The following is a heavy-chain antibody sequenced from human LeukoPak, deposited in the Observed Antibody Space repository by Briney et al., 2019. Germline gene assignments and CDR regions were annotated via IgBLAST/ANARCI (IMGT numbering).Heavy chain of an antibody. V-gene: IGHV3-23*01. Sequence: GGSLRLSCAASGFTFSSYAMSWVRQAPGKGLEWVSAISGSGGSTYYADSVKGRFTISRDNSKNTLYLQMNSLRAEDTAVYYCAKGLIFSPPIVVVPAAPGDYWGQGTLVTVSS. CDR3: AKGLIFSPPIVVVPAAPGDY. D-gene: IGHD2-2*01. CDR2: ISGSGGST. CDR1: GFTFSSYA. J-gene: IGHJ4*02.